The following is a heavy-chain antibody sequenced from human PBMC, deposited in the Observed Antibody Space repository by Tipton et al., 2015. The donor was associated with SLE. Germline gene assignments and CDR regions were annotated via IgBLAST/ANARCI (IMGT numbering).Heavy chain of an antibody. CDR2: VWSDGSNN. D-gene: IGHD4-17*01. V-gene: IGHV3-33*01. CDR3: AREQWTYGDPFDS. Sequence: SLRLSCAASGFTFSDYDMHWVRQAPGKGLEWVAIVWSDGSNNYHADSVKGRFTITRDNSKNTVYLQMNSLKAEDASVYYCAREQWTYGDPFDSWGQGTLVTVSS. CDR1: GFTFSDYD. J-gene: IGHJ4*02.